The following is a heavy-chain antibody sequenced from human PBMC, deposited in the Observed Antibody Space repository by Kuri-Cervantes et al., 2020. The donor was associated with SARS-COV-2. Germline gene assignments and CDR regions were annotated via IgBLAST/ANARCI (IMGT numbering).Heavy chain of an antibody. J-gene: IGHJ3*02. CDR3: ARGSGTVVTPYLAFDI. CDR1: GYTSTSYD. V-gene: IGHV1-8*01. Sequence: ASVKVSCKASGYTSTSYDINWVRQATGQGLEWMGWMNPNSGNTGYAQKFQGRVTMTRNTSISTAYMELSSLRSEDTAVYYCARGSGTVVTPYLAFDIWGQGTMVTVSS. CDR2: MNPNSGNT. D-gene: IGHD4-23*01.